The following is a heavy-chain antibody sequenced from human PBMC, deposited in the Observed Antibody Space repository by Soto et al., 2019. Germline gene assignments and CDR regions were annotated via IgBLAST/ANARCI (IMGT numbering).Heavy chain of an antibody. CDR2: IYSGSTI. V-gene: IGHV3-53*01. Sequence: GGSLRLSCAVSGFTVRANYMSWVRQAPGKGLEWVSVIYSGSTIYYADSVKGRFTISRDNAKNSLYLQMNSQRDEDTAVYYCARDFEDYDILTGYLYYFDYWGQGTLVTVSS. J-gene: IGHJ4*02. CDR3: ARDFEDYDILTGYLYYFDY. D-gene: IGHD3-9*01. CDR1: GFTVRANY.